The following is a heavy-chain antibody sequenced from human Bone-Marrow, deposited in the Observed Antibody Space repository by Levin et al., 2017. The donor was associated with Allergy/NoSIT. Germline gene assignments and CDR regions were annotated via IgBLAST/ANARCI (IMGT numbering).Heavy chain of an antibody. CDR2: INPNSGGT. CDR1: GYTFTGYY. CDR3: ARDRHQVAAPYYDDDGMDV. Sequence: GESLKISCKASGYTFTGYYMHWVRQAPGQGLEWMGWINPNSGGTNYAQKFQGRVTMTRDTPISTAYMELSRLRSDDTAVYYCARDRHQVAAPYYDDDGMDVWGQGTTVTVSS. J-gene: IGHJ6*02. D-gene: IGHD6-25*01. V-gene: IGHV1-2*02.